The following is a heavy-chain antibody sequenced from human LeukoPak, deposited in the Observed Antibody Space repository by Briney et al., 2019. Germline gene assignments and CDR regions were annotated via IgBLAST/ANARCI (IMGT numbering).Heavy chain of an antibody. CDR2: MNPNSGNT. D-gene: IGHD6-13*01. V-gene: IGHV1-8*01. Sequence: ASVKVSCKASGYTFTSSDINWVRQATGQGLEWMGWMNPNSGNTGYAQKFQGRVTMTRNTSISTAYMELSSLRSEDTAVYYCARRYSRYYYMDVWGKGTTVTVSS. CDR3: ARRYSRYYYMDV. J-gene: IGHJ6*03. CDR1: GYTFTSSD.